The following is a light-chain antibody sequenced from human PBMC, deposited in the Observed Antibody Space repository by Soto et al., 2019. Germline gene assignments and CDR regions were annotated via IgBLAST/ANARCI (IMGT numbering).Light chain of an antibody. Sequence: GDRVTITCRASQNINHWIAWYQQKPGKAPKFLIYDASTLESGVPSRFSGSGFGTEFSLTISSLQPDDFGSYYCQHMRTFGQGTKVEIK. CDR2: DAS. J-gene: IGKJ1*01. CDR3: QHMRT. V-gene: IGKV1-5*01. CDR1: QNINHW.